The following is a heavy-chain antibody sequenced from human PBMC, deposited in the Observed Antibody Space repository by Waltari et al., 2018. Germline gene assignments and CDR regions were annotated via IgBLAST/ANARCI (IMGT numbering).Heavy chain of an antibody. CDR2: IYYSGST. J-gene: IGHJ6*02. Sequence: VQLQESGPGLVKPSETLSLTCTVSGGSISSHYWSWIRQPPGKGLEWIGYIYYSGSTNYNPSLKSRVTISVDTSKNQFSLKLSSVTAADTAVYYCARAGANGYYYYGMDVWGQGTTVTVSS. D-gene: IGHD1-26*01. V-gene: IGHV4-59*11. CDR1: GGSISSHY. CDR3: ARAGANGYYYYGMDV.